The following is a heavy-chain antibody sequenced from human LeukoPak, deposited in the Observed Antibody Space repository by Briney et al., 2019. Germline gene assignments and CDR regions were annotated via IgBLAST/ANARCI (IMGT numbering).Heavy chain of an antibody. CDR3: AKRGVVIRGLLVIGYHQEAYHYDF. V-gene: IGHV3-23*01. J-gene: IGHJ4*02. D-gene: IGHD3-10*01. CDR2: ISKRGGST. CDR1: GISLSNYA. Sequence: GSLRLSSVVSGISLSNYAMTWFRQPPAKGLEWGSYISKRGGSTTYADSVKGRFTISRDTSFNTPYLQMNNLGAEATAVYFCAKRGVVIRGLLVIGYHQEAYHYDFWGQGVLVTVSS.